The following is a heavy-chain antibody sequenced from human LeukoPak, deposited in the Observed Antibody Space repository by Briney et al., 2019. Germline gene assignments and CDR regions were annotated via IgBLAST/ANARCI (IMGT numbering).Heavy chain of an antibody. Sequence: SETLSLTCAVSGGSISSSNWWSWVRQPPGKGLEWIGEIYHSGSTNYNPSLKSRVTISVDKSKNQFSLKLSSVAAADTAVYYCARFTPYYYDSSGYVFQHWGQGTLVTVSS. CDR3: ARFTPYYYDSSGYVFQH. CDR1: GGSISSSNW. D-gene: IGHD3-22*01. J-gene: IGHJ1*01. CDR2: IYHSGST. V-gene: IGHV4-4*02.